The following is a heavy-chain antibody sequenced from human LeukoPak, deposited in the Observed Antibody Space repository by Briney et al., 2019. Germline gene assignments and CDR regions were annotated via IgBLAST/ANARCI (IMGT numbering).Heavy chain of an antibody. Sequence: ASVKVSCKASGGTFSSYAISWGRQAPGQGLEWMGGIIPIFGTANYAQKFQGRVTITADESTSTAYMELSSLRSEDTAVYYCARGSSRGYAFDIWGQGTMVTVSS. J-gene: IGHJ3*02. D-gene: IGHD6-13*01. CDR3: ARGSSRGYAFDI. V-gene: IGHV1-69*13. CDR1: GGTFSSYA. CDR2: IIPIFGTA.